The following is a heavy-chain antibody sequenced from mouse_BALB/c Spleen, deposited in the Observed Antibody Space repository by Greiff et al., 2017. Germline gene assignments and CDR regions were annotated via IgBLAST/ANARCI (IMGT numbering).Heavy chain of an antibody. J-gene: IGHJ1*01. CDR2: ISYSGST. CDR1: GYSITSDYA. Sequence: DVKLQESGPGLVKPSQSLSLTCTVTGYSITSDYAWNWIRQFPGNKLEWMGYISYSGSTSYNPSLKSRISITRDTSKNQFFLQLNSVTTEDTATYYCAREGITTVVDGYFDVWGAGTTVTVSS. D-gene: IGHD1-1*01. V-gene: IGHV3-2*02. CDR3: AREGITTVVDGYFDV.